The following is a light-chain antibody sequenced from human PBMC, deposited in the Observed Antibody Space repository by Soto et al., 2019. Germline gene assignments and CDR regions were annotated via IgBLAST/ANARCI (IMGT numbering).Light chain of an antibody. J-gene: IGKJ3*01. CDR2: GSS. CDR1: QSVSSN. CDR3: QQYNNWPFT. V-gene: IGKV3-15*01. Sequence: EIVMTQSPATLSVSPGERATLSCMASQSVSSNLAWYQQKPGQAPRLLISGSSTRATGIPARFRGSGSGTEFTLTISSLQSEAVAVYYCQQYNNWPFTFGPGTKVDIK.